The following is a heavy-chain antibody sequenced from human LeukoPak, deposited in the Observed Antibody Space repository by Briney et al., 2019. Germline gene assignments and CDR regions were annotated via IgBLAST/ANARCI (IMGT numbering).Heavy chain of an antibody. CDR2: IKQDGTEK. CDR1: GFTFGSYW. D-gene: IGHD3-10*01. CDR3: ARVGWFGELTRHPGGDF. Sequence: GGSLRLSCAASGFTFGSYWMSWVRQAPGKGLDWEANIKQDGTEKNYVDSVKGRFTISRDNAENSLYLQMNSLRAEDTAVYYCARVGWFGELTRHPGGDFWGQGNLVTVSS. J-gene: IGHJ4*02. V-gene: IGHV3-7*01.